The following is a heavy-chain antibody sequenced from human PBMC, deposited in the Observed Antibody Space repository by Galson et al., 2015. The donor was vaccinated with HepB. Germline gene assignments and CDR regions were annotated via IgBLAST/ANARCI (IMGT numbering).Heavy chain of an antibody. CDR1: GYTLTELS. V-gene: IGHV1-24*01. D-gene: IGHD3-22*01. CDR3: ATWGITRRGSGYYWGDY. CDR2: FDPEDGET. Sequence: SVKVSCKVSGYTLTELSMHWVRQAPGKGLEWMGGFDPEDGETIYAQKFQGRVTMTEDTSTDTAYMELSSLRSEDTAVYYCATWGITRRGSGYYWGDYWGQGTLVTVSS. J-gene: IGHJ4*02.